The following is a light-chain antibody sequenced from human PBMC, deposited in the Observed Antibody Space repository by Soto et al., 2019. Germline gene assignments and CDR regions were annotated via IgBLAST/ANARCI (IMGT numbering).Light chain of an antibody. V-gene: IGKV3D-15*01. Sequence: EVVMTQSPATLSVSPGERATLSCRASQSVYSNLAWYQLKPGQAPRLLIYGASTRATGIPARFSGSGSGTEFTLTISNLQSEDFAIYYCLQYNNWPLTFGGGTKVEIK. CDR1: QSVYSN. J-gene: IGKJ4*01. CDR3: LQYNNWPLT. CDR2: GAS.